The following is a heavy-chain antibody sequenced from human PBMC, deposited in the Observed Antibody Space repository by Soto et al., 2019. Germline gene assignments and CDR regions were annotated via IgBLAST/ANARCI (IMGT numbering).Heavy chain of an antibody. CDR1: GFTFSNAW. CDR2: IKSKTDGGTT. J-gene: IGHJ6*03. CDR3: TTVDTIFGVVGYYYYYYMDV. Sequence: EVQLVESGGGLVKPGGSLRLSCAASGFTFSNAWMSWVRQAPGKGLEWVGRIKSKTDGGTTDYAAPVKGRFTISRDDSKNTLYLQMNSLKTEDTAVYYCTTVDTIFGVVGYYYYYYMDVWGKGTTVTVSS. D-gene: IGHD3-3*01. V-gene: IGHV3-15*01.